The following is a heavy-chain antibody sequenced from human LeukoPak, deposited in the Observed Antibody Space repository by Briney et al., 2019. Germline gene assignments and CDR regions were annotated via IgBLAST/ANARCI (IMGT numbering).Heavy chain of an antibody. Sequence: SETLSLTSAVHGGSFSGYYWSWIRHPPGKGLEWIGEINHSGSTNYNPSLKSRVTISVDTSKNQFSLKLSSVTAADTAVYYCARVGTWGFTMVRGDTPNWFDPWGQGTLVTVSS. CDR2: INHSGST. D-gene: IGHD3-10*01. J-gene: IGHJ5*02. CDR3: ARVGTWGFTMVRGDTPNWFDP. CDR1: GGSFSGYY. V-gene: IGHV4-34*01.